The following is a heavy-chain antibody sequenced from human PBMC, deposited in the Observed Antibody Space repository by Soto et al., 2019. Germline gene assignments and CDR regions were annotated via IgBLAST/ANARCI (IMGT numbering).Heavy chain of an antibody. J-gene: IGHJ6*02. CDR3: LKGGLFFTIFGGVPLDV. Sequence: PGGSLRLSCSASGFTFSSYAMHWVRQAPGKGLEYVSAISSNGGSTYYADSVKGRFTISRDNSKNTLYLQMSSLRAEDTAVYYCLKGGLFFTIFGGVPLDVWGQGTRSPSP. CDR1: GFTFSSYA. V-gene: IGHV3-64D*06. CDR2: ISSNGGST. D-gene: IGHD3-3*01.